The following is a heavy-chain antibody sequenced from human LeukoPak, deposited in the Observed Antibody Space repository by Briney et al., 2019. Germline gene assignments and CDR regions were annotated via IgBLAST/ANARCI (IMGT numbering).Heavy chain of an antibody. Sequence: VASVKVSCKASGYTLTELSMHWVRQAPGKGLEWMGGFDPEDGETIYAQKFQGRVTMTEDTSTDTAYMELSSLRSEDTAVYYCATDRSRSLAFDIWGQGTMVTVSS. CDR2: FDPEDGET. J-gene: IGHJ3*02. CDR1: GYTLTELS. CDR3: ATDRSRSLAFDI. V-gene: IGHV1-24*01.